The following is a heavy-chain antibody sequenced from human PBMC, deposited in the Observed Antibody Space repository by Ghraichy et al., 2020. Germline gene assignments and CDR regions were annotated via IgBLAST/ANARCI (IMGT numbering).Heavy chain of an antibody. V-gene: IGHV4-34*01. CDR3: ARLAPTRAPFRPTSIVVVINATTNAFDI. J-gene: IGHJ3*02. CDR1: GGSFSGYY. CDR2: INHSGST. Sequence: SETLSLTCAVYGGSFSGYYWSWIRQPPGKGLEWIGEINHSGSTNYNPSLKSRVTISVDTSKNQFSLKLSSVTAADTAVYYCARLAPTRAPFRPTSIVVVINATTNAFDIWGQGTMVTVSS. D-gene: IGHD2-21*01.